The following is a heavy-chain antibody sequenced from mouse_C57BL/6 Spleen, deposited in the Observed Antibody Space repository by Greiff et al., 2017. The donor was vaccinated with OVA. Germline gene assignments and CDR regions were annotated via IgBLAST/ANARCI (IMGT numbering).Heavy chain of an antibody. Sequence: VQLQQSGPGLVKPSQSLSLTCSVTGYSITSGYYWNWIRQFPGNKLEWMGYISYDGSNNYNPSLKNRISITRDTSKNQFFLKLNSVTTEDTATYYCARREGNYDAMDYWGQGTSVTVSS. J-gene: IGHJ4*01. V-gene: IGHV3-6*01. CDR1: GYSITSGYY. D-gene: IGHD2-1*01. CDR2: ISYDGSN. CDR3: ARREGNYDAMDY.